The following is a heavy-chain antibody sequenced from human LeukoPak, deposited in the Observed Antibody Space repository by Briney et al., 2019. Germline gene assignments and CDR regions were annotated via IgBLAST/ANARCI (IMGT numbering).Heavy chain of an antibody. CDR2: IYYSGST. CDR1: GGSISSGGYY. Sequence: SQTLSLTCTVSGGSISSGGYYWGWIRQPPGKGLEWIGSIYYSGSTYYNPSLKSRVTISVDTSKNQFSLKLSSVTAADTAVYYCARTILQHPRAIDYWGQGTLVTVSS. V-gene: IGHV4-39*01. J-gene: IGHJ4*02. D-gene: IGHD1-26*01. CDR3: ARTILQHPRAIDY.